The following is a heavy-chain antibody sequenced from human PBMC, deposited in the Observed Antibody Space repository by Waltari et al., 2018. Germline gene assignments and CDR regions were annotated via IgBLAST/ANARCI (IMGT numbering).Heavy chain of an antibody. Sequence: QVQLMESGGGVVQPGGSLRITCAASGFSLSSYGMHWVRQAPGKGLEWVAFIRYDGSNKDYADCVTGRFTISRDDSKNTLYLQMSSLGAEDTAVYYCARPIAEAGTGYYFYTLHVWGQGTTVTVSS. D-gene: IGHD6-13*01. J-gene: IGHJ6*02. CDR3: ARPIAEAGTGYYFYTLHV. CDR1: GFSLSSYG. V-gene: IGHV3-30*02. CDR2: IRYDGSNK.